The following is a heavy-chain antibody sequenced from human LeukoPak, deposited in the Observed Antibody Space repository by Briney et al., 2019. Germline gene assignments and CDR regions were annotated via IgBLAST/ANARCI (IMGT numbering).Heavy chain of an antibody. V-gene: IGHV3-30-3*01. CDR2: ISYDGSNK. Sequence: GGSLRLSCAASGFTFSSYAMHWVRQAPGKGLEWVAVISYDGSNKYYADSVKGRLTISRDNSKNTLYLQMNSLRAEDTAVYYCARDQSITMVRGVGGDAFDIWGQGTMVTVSS. J-gene: IGHJ3*02. CDR3: ARDQSITMVRGVGGDAFDI. D-gene: IGHD3-10*01. CDR1: GFTFSSYA.